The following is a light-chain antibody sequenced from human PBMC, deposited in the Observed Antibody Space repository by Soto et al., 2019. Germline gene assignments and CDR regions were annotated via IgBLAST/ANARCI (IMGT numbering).Light chain of an antibody. CDR2: DAS. CDR1: QSVSSY. CDR3: QQRFNWPRFT. V-gene: IGKV3-11*01. Sequence: EIVLTQSPATLSLSPGERATLSCRASQSVSSYLAWYQQKPGQAHRLLIYDASNRATGIPARFSGGGSGTDFPLSISSREPEDVAVYYCQQRFNWPRFTFGQGAKLEIK. J-gene: IGKJ2*01.